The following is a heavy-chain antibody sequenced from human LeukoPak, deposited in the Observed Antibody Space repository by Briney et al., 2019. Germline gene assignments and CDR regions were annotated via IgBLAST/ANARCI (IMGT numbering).Heavy chain of an antibody. J-gene: IGHJ4*02. D-gene: IGHD2-15*01. Sequence: PSETLSLTCTVSGGSISSYYWSWIRQPPGKGLEWIGYIYYSGSTYYNPSLKSRVTISVDRSKNQFSLKLSSVTAADTAVYYCAREEVVAATDNFDYWGQGTLVTVSS. CDR2: IYYSGST. V-gene: IGHV4-59*12. CDR1: GGSISSYY. CDR3: AREEVVAATDNFDY.